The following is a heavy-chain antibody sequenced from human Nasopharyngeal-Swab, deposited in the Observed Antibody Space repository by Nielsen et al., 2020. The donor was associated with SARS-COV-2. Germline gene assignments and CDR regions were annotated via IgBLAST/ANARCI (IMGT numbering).Heavy chain of an antibody. Sequence: GGSLRLSCAASGFTFSSYGMHWVRQAPGKGPEWVAVISYDGSNKYYADSVKGRFTISRDNSKNTLYLQMNSLRAEDTAVYYCARGPYSSSSYYYYGMDVWGQGTTVTVSS. V-gene: IGHV3-30*03. CDR2: ISYDGSNK. CDR3: ARGPYSSSSYYYYGMDV. D-gene: IGHD6-13*01. CDR1: GFTFSSYG. J-gene: IGHJ6*02.